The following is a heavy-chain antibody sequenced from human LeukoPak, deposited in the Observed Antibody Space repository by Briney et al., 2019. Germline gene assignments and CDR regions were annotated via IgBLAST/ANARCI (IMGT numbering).Heavy chain of an antibody. V-gene: IGHV4-59*01. D-gene: IGHD3-22*01. CDR2: IYYSGST. CDR1: GGSISSYY. J-gene: IGHJ5*02. CDR3: ARDVEYYYDTSGSYNWFDP. Sequence: PSETLSLTCTVSGGSISSYYWGWIRQPPGKGLEWIGYIYYSGSTNYNPSLKSRVTISVDTSKNQFSLKLSSATAADTAVYYCARDVEYYYDTSGSYNWFDPWGQGTLVTVSS.